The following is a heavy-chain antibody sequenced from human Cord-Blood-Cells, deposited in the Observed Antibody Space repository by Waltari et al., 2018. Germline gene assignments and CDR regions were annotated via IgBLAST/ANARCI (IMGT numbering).Heavy chain of an antibody. CDR2: INHSGST. J-gene: IGHJ4*02. Sequence: QVQLQQWGAGLLKPSETLSLTCAVYGGSFSGYYWSWIRQPPGKGLEWIGEINHSGSTNYNPSLKIRFTISGDTSKNQFSLKRSSVTAADTAVYYCARGRGAARHFDYWGQGTLVTVSS. D-gene: IGHD6-6*01. V-gene: IGHV4-34*01. CDR1: GGSFSGYY. CDR3: ARGRGAARHFDY.